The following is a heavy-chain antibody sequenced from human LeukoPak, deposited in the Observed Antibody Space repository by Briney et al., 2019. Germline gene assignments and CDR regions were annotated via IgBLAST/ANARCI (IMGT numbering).Heavy chain of an antibody. Sequence: GESLKISCKGSGYSFTSYWIGWVRQMPGKGLEWMGTIYPGDSDTRYSPSFQGQVTISADKSISTAYLQWSSLKASDTAMYYCASYCSSTSCYFHAFDIWGQGTMVTVSS. CDR3: ASYCSSTSCYFHAFDI. CDR1: GYSFTSYW. CDR2: IYPGDSDT. D-gene: IGHD2-2*01. V-gene: IGHV5-51*01. J-gene: IGHJ3*02.